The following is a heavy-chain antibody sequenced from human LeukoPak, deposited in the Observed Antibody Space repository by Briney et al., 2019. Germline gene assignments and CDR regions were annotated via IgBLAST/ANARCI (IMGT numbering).Heavy chain of an antibody. Sequence: GGSLRLSCAASGFTFSSYWMSWVRQAPGKGLEWVANIKQDGSEKYYVDSVKGRFTISRDNAKNSLYLQMNSLRAEDTAVYYCAREIVEASKGRDDYYYYMDVWGKGTTVTVSS. V-gene: IGHV3-7*01. J-gene: IGHJ6*03. D-gene: IGHD1-26*01. CDR1: GFTFSSYW. CDR2: IKQDGSEK. CDR3: AREIVEASKGRDDYYYYMDV.